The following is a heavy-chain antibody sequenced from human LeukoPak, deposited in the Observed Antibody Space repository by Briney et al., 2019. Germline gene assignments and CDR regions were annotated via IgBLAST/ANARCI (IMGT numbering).Heavy chain of an antibody. CDR3: GRHRSGSGTYFIDH. V-gene: IGHV3-7*01. CDR2: MKKDGSET. CDR1: GFTFSSYS. Sequence: GGSLRLSCVVSGFTFSSYSMIWVRQAPGKGLQWVANMKKDGSETNYGDSVKGRFTISRDNAKNSLYLQMNSPRAEDTAVYYCGRHRSGSGTYFIDHWGQGTLVSVSS. J-gene: IGHJ4*02. D-gene: IGHD3-10*01.